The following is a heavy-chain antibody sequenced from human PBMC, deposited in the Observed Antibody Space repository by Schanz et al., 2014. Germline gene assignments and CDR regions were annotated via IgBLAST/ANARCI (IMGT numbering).Heavy chain of an antibody. J-gene: IGHJ3*02. V-gene: IGHV3-33*06. CDR2: IWYDGTDR. D-gene: IGHD6-19*01. Sequence: QVHLVESGGGLVQPGGSLRLSCAASGFTFSTYWMAWVRQAPGKGLEWVAVIWYDGTDRYYADSVKGRFTISRDNSKNTLYLQMNSLIAEDTAVYYCAKCIGWYGRCAFDIWGQGTMVTVSS. CDR1: GFTFSTYW. CDR3: AKCIGWYGRCAFDI.